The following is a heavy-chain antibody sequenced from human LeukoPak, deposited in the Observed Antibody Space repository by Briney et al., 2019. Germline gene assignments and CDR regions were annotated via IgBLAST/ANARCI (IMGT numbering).Heavy chain of an antibody. CDR2: IYSEGGT. V-gene: IGHV3-66*02. J-gene: IGHJ2*01. CDR3: ARAYGDYVRYFDL. Sequence: GGSLRLSCAASGFTVSSNYMSWVRQAPGKGLEWVSVIYSEGGTYLADSVKDRFTISRGNSKNTLYLQMNSLRAEDTAAYYCARAYGDYVRYFDLWGRGTLVTVSS. D-gene: IGHD4-17*01. CDR1: GFTVSSNY.